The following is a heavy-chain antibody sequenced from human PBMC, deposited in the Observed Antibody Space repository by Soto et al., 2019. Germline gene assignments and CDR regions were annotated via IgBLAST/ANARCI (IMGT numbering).Heavy chain of an antibody. Sequence: EVQLVESGGGLVKPGGSLRLSCAGSGFTFSSYTMNWVRQAPGKGLEWVASISGTSTYIHYADSVKGRFTISRDNAKKSLYLQMNSLRAEDTAVYYCARVMIVRRGYFAFWGQGTLVTVSS. V-gene: IGHV3-21*01. CDR1: GFTFSSYT. D-gene: IGHD3-22*01. CDR2: ISGTSTYI. J-gene: IGHJ4*02. CDR3: ARVMIVRRGYFAF.